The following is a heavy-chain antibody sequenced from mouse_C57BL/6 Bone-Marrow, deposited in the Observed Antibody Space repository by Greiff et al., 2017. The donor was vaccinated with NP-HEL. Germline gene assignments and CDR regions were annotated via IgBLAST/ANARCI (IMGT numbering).Heavy chain of an antibody. V-gene: IGHV5-4*01. CDR1: GFTFSSYA. Sequence: EVQGVESGGGLVKPGGSLKLSCAASGFTFSSYAMSWVRQTPEKRLEWVATISDGGSYTYYPDNVKGRFTISRDNAKNNLYLQMSHLKSEDTAMYYCARRGSSYGFAYWGQGTLVTVSA. J-gene: IGHJ3*01. CDR3: ARRGSSYGFAY. CDR2: ISDGGSYT. D-gene: IGHD1-1*01.